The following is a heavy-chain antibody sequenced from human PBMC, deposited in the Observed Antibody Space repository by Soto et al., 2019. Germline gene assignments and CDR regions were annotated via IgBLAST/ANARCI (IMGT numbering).Heavy chain of an antibody. J-gene: IGHJ4*02. CDR1: GFTVSSKY. D-gene: IGHD6-19*01. CDR3: VQTTGWPGFDF. Sequence: EVQLVESGGGWIQPGGSLRLSCAASGFTVSSKYMTWVRQAPGKGLEWVAVIYGGGTTYYADSVKGRFTISRDNSKNTLYLQVNSLRADDTAVYYCVQTTGWPGFDFWGQGTLVTVSS. CDR2: IYGGGTT. V-gene: IGHV3-53*01.